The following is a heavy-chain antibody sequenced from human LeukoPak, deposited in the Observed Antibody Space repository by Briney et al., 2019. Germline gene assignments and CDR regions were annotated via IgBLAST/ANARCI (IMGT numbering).Heavy chain of an antibody. D-gene: IGHD6-6*01. CDR2: IYSGGST. V-gene: IGHV3-66*04. CDR1: GFTVTSNY. CDR3: AKHPRLVRYFDS. J-gene: IGHJ4*02. Sequence: PGGSLRLSCAASGFTVTSNYMSWVRQAPGKGLEWVSVIYSGGSTYYADSVKGRFTISRDNSKNTLYLQMTSLRAEDTARYYCAKHPRLVRYFDSWDQGTLVTVSS.